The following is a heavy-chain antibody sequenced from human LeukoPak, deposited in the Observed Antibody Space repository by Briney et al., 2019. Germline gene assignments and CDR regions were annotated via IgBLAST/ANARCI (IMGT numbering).Heavy chain of an antibody. J-gene: IGHJ4*02. CDR3: ARGGGGGMVRGVFPLFDY. V-gene: IGHV1-58*01. CDR2: IVVGSGNT. CDR1: GFTFTSSA. Sequence: GASVKVSCKASGFTFTSSAVQWVRQARGQRLEWIGWIVVGSGNTNYAQKFQGRVTITTDESTSTAYMELSSLRSEDTAVYYCARGGGGGMVRGVFPLFDYWGQGTLVTVSS. D-gene: IGHD3-10*01.